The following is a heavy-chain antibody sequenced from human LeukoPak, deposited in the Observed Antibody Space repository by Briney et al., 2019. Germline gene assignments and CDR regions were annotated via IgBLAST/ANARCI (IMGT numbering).Heavy chain of an antibody. CDR2: IRGSGGST. CDR3: AKAKYSGWYAFYFDY. J-gene: IGHJ4*02. Sequence: RGSLRLSWSASGFTFSSYAMSWVRQAPGKGLGLVSAIRGSGGSTYYADSVKGRFTIYRDNSKNTLYLQMNSLRAEDTAVYYCAKAKYSGWYAFYFDYWGQGTLVTVSS. CDR1: GFTFSSYA. D-gene: IGHD6-19*01. V-gene: IGHV3-23*01.